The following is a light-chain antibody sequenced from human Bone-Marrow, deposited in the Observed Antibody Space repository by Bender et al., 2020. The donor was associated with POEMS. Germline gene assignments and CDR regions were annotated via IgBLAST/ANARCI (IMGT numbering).Light chain of an antibody. CDR3: AAWDDILSGWV. J-gene: IGLJ3*02. CDR2: RNN. Sequence: QSVLTQPPSASGTPGQGVTISCSGSSFNIGSNFVYWYQQVPETAPKLLIYRNNQRPSGVPDRFSGSKSGTSASLAISGLRSEDEADYYCAAWDDILSGWVFGGGTKLTVL. V-gene: IGLV1-47*01. CDR1: SFNIGSNF.